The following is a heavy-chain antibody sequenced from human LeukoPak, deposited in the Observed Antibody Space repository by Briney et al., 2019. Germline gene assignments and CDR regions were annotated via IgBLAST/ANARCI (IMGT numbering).Heavy chain of an antibody. D-gene: IGHD3-10*01. V-gene: IGHV1-18*01. CDR2: ISAYNGNT. CDR1: GYTFTSYG. CDR3: ARVGGSGSYYKVFDY. Sequence: ASVKVSCKAPGYTFTSYGISWVRQAPGQGLEWMGWISAYNGNTNYAQKLQGRVTMTTDTSTSTAYMELRSLRSDDTAVYYCARVGGSGSYYKVFDYWGQGTLVTVSS. J-gene: IGHJ4*02.